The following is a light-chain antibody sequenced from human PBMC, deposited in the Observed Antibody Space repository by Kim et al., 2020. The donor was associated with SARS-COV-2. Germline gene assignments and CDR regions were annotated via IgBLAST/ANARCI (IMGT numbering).Light chain of an antibody. CDR3: QSYDSSLSGYV. J-gene: IGLJ1*01. Sequence: QTVTVSCIGSSSNIGAGYDVHWYQHLPTIAPKLLIYSNGNRPSGVPDRFSGSKSGTSASLAITGLQAEDEADYYCQSYDSSLSGYVFGSGTKVTVL. CDR1: SSNIGAGYD. CDR2: SNG. V-gene: IGLV1-40*01.